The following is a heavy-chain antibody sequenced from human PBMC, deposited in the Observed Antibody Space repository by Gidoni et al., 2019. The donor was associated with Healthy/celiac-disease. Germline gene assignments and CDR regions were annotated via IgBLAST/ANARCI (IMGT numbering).Heavy chain of an antibody. J-gene: IGHJ4*02. CDR1: GGSVSGYY. CDR2: INHRGST. D-gene: IGHD2-8*01. CDR3: ARVGVRPFDY. V-gene: IGHV4-34*01. Sequence: QVQLQQWGAGLLKPSETLSLTCAVYGGSVSGYYWSWIRQPPGKGLEWIGEINHRGSTNYNPSLKSRVTMSVDTSKNKFSLRLSSVTAADTAVYYCARVGVRPFDYWGQGTLVTVSS.